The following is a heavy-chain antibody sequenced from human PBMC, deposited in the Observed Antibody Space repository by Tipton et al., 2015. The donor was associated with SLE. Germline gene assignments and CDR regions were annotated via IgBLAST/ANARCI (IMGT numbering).Heavy chain of an antibody. CDR1: GYTFSSY. Sequence: QLVQSGAEVKKPGESLKISCQGSGYTFSSYWSWIRRPPGKGLEWIGETTHSGKTNYNPSLKSRVTISADTSKNQFSLKLTSVTVADTAVYYCTRGGRGDGANPFDPWGQGTLVTVSS. CDR2: TTHSGKT. V-gene: IGHV4-34*01. J-gene: IGHJ5*02. D-gene: IGHD4/OR15-4a*01. CDR3: TRGGRGDGANPFDP.